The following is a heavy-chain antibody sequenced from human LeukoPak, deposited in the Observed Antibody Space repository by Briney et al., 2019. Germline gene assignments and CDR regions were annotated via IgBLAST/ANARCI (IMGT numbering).Heavy chain of an antibody. CDR2: IRYDGGNT. V-gene: IGHV3-30*02. D-gene: IGHD3-10*01. CDR3: ARGDLLWFGELLSSFDY. CDR1: GFTFNNYA. J-gene: IGHJ4*02. Sequence: GGSLRLSCAASGFTFNNYALHWVRQAPGKGLEWVAFIRYDGGNTYYAASVKGRFTISRDDSENTLYLQMNSLRAEDTAVYYCARGDLLWFGELLSSFDYWGQGTLVTVSS.